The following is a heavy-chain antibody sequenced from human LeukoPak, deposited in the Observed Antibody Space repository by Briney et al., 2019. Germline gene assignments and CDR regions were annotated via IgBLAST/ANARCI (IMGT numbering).Heavy chain of an antibody. Sequence: GRSLRLSCAASGFTFSSYGMHWVRQAPGKGLGWVALIWYDGSNKYYADSVKGRFTISRDNSKDTLYLQMNSLRAEDTAVYYCARDGFGSSTSCYYDWGQGTLVTVSS. CDR3: ARDGFGSSTSCYYD. D-gene: IGHD2-2*01. J-gene: IGHJ4*02. V-gene: IGHV3-33*01. CDR2: IWYDGSNK. CDR1: GFTFSSYG.